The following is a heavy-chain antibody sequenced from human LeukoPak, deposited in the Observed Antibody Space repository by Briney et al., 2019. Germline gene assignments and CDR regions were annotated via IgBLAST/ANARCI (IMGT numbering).Heavy chain of an antibody. J-gene: IGHJ4*02. CDR1: GYTFTSYG. CDR2: ISAYNGNT. Sequence: GASVKVSCKASGYTFTSYGISWVRQAPGQGLEWMGWISAYNGNTNYAQKLQGRVTMTTDTSTSTAYMELRSLRSDDTAVYYCARVQDGSGSYVPFDYWGQGTLVTVSS. D-gene: IGHD3-10*01. CDR3: ARVQDGSGSYVPFDY. V-gene: IGHV1-18*01.